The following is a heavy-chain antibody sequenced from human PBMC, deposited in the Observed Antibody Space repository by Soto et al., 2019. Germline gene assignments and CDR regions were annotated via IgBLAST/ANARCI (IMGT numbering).Heavy chain of an antibody. J-gene: IGHJ6*02. CDR1: GGSVSSGSYY. V-gene: IGHV4-61*01. CDR2: IYYSGST. CDR3: GRELRGRRQYYHGRDV. Sequence: QVQLQESGPGLVKPSETLSLTCTVSGGSVSSGSYYWSWIRQPPGKGLEWIGYIYYSGSTNYNPPREGRVTRAGDTSKNQFALEVSPVTAGDTGVNYWGRELRGRRQYYHGRDVWGQGTTGTGSS.